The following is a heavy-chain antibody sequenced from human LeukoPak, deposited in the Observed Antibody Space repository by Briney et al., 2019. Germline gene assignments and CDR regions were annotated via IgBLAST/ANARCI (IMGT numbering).Heavy chain of an antibody. CDR2: IYHSGST. CDR3: AKRQVEYGDNHWYFDL. D-gene: IGHD4-17*01. V-gene: IGHV4-38-2*02. Sequence: PSETLSLTCTVSGYSISSGYYWGWIRQPPGKGLEWIGSIYHSGSTYYNPSLKSRVTISVDTSKNQFSLKLSSVTAADTAVYYCAKRQVEYGDNHWYFDLWGRGTLVTVSS. CDR1: GYSISSGYY. J-gene: IGHJ2*01.